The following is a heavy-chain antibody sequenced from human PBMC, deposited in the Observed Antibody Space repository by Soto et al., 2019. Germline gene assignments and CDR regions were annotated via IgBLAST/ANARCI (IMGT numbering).Heavy chain of an antibody. CDR2: INAGNGNT. CDR1: GYTFTSYA. CDR3: ARSIVVVTALDY. V-gene: IGHV1-3*05. Sequence: QVQLVQSGAEEKKPGASVKVSCKASGYTFTSYAMHWVRQAPGQRLEWMGWINAGNGNTKYSQKFQGRVTITRDTSASTANMELSGLRSKDTAVYYCARSIVVVTALDYWGQGTLVTVSS. J-gene: IGHJ4*02. D-gene: IGHD2-21*02.